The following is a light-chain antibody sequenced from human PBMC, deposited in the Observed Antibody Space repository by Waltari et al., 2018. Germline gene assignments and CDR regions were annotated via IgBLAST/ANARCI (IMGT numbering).Light chain of an antibody. CDR2: GAS. J-gene: IGKJ4*01. Sequence: EIVLTQSPGTLSLSPGERVTLSCRASQSISTNYLAWYQQRPGQAPSLLIYGASTRATGIPDRFSGSGSATDFALTVSRLEPEDFAVYYCQHYGTSPLTFGGGTKVGIK. V-gene: IGKV3-20*01. CDR3: QHYGTSPLT. CDR1: QSISTNY.